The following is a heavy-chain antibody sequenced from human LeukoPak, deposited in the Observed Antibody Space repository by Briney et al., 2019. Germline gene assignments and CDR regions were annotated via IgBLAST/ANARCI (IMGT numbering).Heavy chain of an antibody. V-gene: IGHV1-46*01. CDR3: ARANNIYCSSTSCYRRYFDY. CDR1: GYTFTSYY. J-gene: IGHJ4*02. D-gene: IGHD2-2*02. CDR2: INPSGGST. Sequence: ASVKLSCKASGYTFTSYYMHWVRQAPGQGLEWMGIINPSGGSTIYAQKFQGRVTMTRDMSTSTVYIELSSLRSEDTAVYYCARANNIYCSSTSCYRRYFDYWGQGTLVTVS.